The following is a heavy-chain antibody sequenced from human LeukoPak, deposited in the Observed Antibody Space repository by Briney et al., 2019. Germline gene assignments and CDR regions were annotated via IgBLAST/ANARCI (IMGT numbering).Heavy chain of an antibody. V-gene: IGHV3-66*01. Sequence: TGGSLRLSCAASGFTVSSNYMSWVRQAPGKGLEWVSVIYSGGSTYCADSVKGRFTISRDNSKNTLYLQMNSLRAEDTAVYYCARAVATIPHYWGQGTLVTVSS. CDR2: IYSGGST. J-gene: IGHJ4*02. CDR1: GFTVSSNY. D-gene: IGHD5-12*01. CDR3: ARAVATIPHY.